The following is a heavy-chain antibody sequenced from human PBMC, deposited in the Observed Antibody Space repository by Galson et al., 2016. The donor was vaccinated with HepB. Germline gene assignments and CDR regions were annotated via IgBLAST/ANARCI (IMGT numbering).Heavy chain of an antibody. V-gene: IGHV3-23*01. CDR2: TGVDGGPT. CDR1: GFTFSRHS. J-gene: IGHJ4*02. CDR3: ARDRGYFGSAFDY. Sequence: SLRLSCAAFGFTFSRHSMSWVRQAPGKGLEWVSGTGVDGGPTFYAESVKGRFIISKDMSKNTLSLQMNSLRADDTAVYYCARDRGYFGSAFDYWGLGTLVTVAS. D-gene: IGHD2/OR15-2a*01.